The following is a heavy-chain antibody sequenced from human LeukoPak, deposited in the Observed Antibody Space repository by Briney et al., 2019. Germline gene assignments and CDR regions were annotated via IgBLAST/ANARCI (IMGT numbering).Heavy chain of an antibody. D-gene: IGHD6-6*01. CDR3: ARVGNFLGPDSSSYDY. CDR1: GFTFSSYW. CDR2: IKQDGSEK. J-gene: IGHJ4*02. Sequence: GGSLRLSCAASGFTFSSYWMSWVHQAPGKGREWVATIKQDGSEKYYVDSVKGRFTISRDNAKNSLYLQMNSLRAEDTDVYYCARVGNFLGPDSSSYDYWGQGTLVTVSS. V-gene: IGHV3-7*03.